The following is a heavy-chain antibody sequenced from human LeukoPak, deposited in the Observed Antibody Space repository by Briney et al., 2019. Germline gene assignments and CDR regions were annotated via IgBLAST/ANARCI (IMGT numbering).Heavy chain of an antibody. V-gene: IGHV3-30*02. D-gene: IGHD6-19*01. Sequence: HPGGSLRLSCAASGFTFSSYAMSWVRQAPGKGLEWVAFMRYDGSNQYYADSVKGRFTISRDSSKNTPYLQMNSLRGDDTAVYYCAKDMGYNTGWTRFGYWGQGTLVTVSS. J-gene: IGHJ4*02. CDR3: AKDMGYNTGWTRFGY. CDR2: MRYDGSNQ. CDR1: GFTFSSYA.